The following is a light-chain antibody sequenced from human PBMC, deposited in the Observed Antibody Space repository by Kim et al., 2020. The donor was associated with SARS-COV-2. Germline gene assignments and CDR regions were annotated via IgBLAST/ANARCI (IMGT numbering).Light chain of an antibody. J-gene: IGKJ4*01. Sequence: DIQMTQSPSSLSASAGDRVTITCRASQSLSSYLNWYQEKPGKAPKLLIYAASSLQSGVPSRFSGSGSGTDFTLTIRSLQAEDFATYYCQQNYSTPPTFGGGTKVDIK. CDR1: QSLSSY. CDR3: QQNYSTPPT. CDR2: AAS. V-gene: IGKV1-39*01.